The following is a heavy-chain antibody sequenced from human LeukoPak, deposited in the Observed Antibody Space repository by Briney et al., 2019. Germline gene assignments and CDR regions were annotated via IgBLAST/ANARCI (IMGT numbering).Heavy chain of an antibody. D-gene: IGHD1-26*01. J-gene: IGHJ6*02. CDR2: IWYDGSNK. V-gene: IGHV3-33*01. CDR1: GFTFSSYG. CDR3: ARDSAYSGSYYYSYYGMDV. Sequence: GRSLRLSCAASGFTFSSYGMHWVRQAPGKGLEWVAVIWYDGSNKYYADSVKGRFTISRDNSKNTLYLQMNSLRAEDTAVYYCARDSAYSGSYYYSYYGMDVWGQGTTVTVSS.